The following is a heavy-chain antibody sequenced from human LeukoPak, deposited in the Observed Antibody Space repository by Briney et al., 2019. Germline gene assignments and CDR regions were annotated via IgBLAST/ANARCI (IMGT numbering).Heavy chain of an antibody. Sequence: GRSLRLSCAASGFMFSSYGMHWVRQAPGKGLEWVAVIWYDENIKYYADSVKGRFTISRDNSENTLFLQMDSLGVEDTAVYFCVKDRRQLVEGVFDYWGQGTLVTVSS. CDR1: GFMFSSYG. CDR3: VKDRRQLVEGVFDY. CDR2: IWYDENIK. V-gene: IGHV3-30*18. D-gene: IGHD6-13*01. J-gene: IGHJ4*02.